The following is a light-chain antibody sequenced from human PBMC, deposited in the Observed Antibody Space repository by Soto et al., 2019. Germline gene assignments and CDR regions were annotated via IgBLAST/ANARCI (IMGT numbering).Light chain of an antibody. V-gene: IGLV1-44*01. J-gene: IGLJ2*01. Sequence: QSVLTQPPSASGTPGQRVTISCSGSISNIGGNTVNWYQQLPGTATKLLMYTNTQRPSGVPDRFSGSKSGTSASLAISGLQSEDEADYYCAAWDDSLNGVVFGGGTKLTVL. CDR1: ISNIGGNT. CDR3: AAWDDSLNGVV. CDR2: TNT.